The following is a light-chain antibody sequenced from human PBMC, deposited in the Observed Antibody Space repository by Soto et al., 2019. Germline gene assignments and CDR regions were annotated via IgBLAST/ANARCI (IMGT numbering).Light chain of an antibody. V-gene: IGKV1-27*01. CDR3: QKYNSAPYT. Sequence: DIQMTQSPSSLSASVGDRVTITCRASQGINTYLAWYQQKPGKVPKLLLYAASTLHSGVPSRISGSGSATDFTLTISSLQSEDVATDYCQKYNSAPYTVGQGPKLDI. CDR1: QGINTY. J-gene: IGKJ2*01. CDR2: AAS.